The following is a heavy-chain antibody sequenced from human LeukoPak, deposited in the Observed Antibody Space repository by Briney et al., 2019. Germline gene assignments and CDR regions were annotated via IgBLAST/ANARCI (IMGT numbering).Heavy chain of an antibody. Sequence: PSETLSLTCGVSGGSVINTNWWPWVRQPPGKGLEWIGEVHLDGRTNYNPSLESRLTMSVDASENQVSLKLTSVTAADTAVYYCAREGGFYRPLDYSGQGTLVTVSS. CDR2: VHLDGRT. J-gene: IGHJ4*02. V-gene: IGHV4-4*02. CDR1: GGSVINTNW. D-gene: IGHD3-3*01. CDR3: AREGGFYRPLDY.